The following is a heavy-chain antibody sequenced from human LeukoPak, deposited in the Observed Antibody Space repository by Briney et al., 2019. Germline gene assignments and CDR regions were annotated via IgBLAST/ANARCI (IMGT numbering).Heavy chain of an antibody. D-gene: IGHD3-16*01. J-gene: IGHJ4*02. Sequence: SETLSLTCTVSGGSISSGGYYWSWIRQHPGKGLEWIGYIYYSGSTYYNPSLKSRVTISVDTSKNQFSLKLSSVTAADTAVYYCARDQFGVLGYWGQGTLVTVSS. V-gene: IGHV4-31*03. CDR2: IYYSGST. CDR3: ARDQFGVLGY. CDR1: GGSISSGGYY.